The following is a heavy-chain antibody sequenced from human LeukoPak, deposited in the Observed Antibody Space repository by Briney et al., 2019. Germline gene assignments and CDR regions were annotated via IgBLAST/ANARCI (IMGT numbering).Heavy chain of an antibody. CDR1: GFTFSSYA. CDR3: AKPQAAIYYGSGSYLPRRAYDY. D-gene: IGHD3-10*01. Sequence: SGGSLRLSCAASGFTFSSYAMSWVRQAPGKGLEWVSAISGSGGSTYYADSVKGRFTISRDNSKNTLYLQMNSLRAEDTAVYYCAKPQAAIYYGSGSYLPRRAYDYWGQGTLVTVSS. V-gene: IGHV3-23*01. CDR2: ISGSGGST. J-gene: IGHJ4*02.